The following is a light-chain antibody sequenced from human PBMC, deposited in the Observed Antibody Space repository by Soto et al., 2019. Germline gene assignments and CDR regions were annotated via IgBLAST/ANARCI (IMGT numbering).Light chain of an antibody. J-gene: IGKJ1*01. Sequence: DIQMTQFPSTLSASVGDRATITCRASQNISKSLAWYQQKPGKPPKLLIYKASSLQSGVPSRFSGSGSATEFSLTISRLQPDDFATYYCQQYKTYWTFGQGTKVEVK. CDR1: QNISKS. CDR3: QQYKTYWT. V-gene: IGKV1-5*03. CDR2: KAS.